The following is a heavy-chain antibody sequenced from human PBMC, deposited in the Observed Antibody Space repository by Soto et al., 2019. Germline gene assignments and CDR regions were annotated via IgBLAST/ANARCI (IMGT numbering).Heavy chain of an antibody. Sequence: QVQLVQSGAEEKKPGASAKVSCKASGYTFTGYAVHWVRQAPGQRLEWMGWINAGNGNTKYSQKFQGRVTITRDTSASTAYMELSRLRSEDTAVYYCARAVAVPADFDYWGQGTLVTVSS. CDR2: INAGNGNT. CDR1: GYTFTGYA. J-gene: IGHJ4*02. D-gene: IGHD6-19*01. V-gene: IGHV1-3*05. CDR3: ARAVAVPADFDY.